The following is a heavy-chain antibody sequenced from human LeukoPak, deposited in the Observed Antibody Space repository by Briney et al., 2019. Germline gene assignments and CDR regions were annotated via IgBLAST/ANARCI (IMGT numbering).Heavy chain of an antibody. CDR1: GFTFSDYT. CDR2: ISGGGTYT. CDR3: AKGKYSSSWYFDY. V-gene: IGHV3-23*01. Sequence: GGSLRLSCASSGFTFSDYTMTWVRQAPGRGLEWVSAISGGGTYTYYADSVKGRFTISRDNSKNTLYLQMNSLRAEDTAVYYCAKGKYSSSWYFDYWGQGTLVTVSP. D-gene: IGHD6-13*01. J-gene: IGHJ4*02.